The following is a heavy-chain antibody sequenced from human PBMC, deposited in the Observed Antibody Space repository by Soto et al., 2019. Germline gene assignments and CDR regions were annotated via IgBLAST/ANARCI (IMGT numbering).Heavy chain of an antibody. CDR2: IWLDGSER. V-gene: IGHV3-33*01. J-gene: IGHJ5*01. CDR3: ARDASGTTSFLVS. CDR1: GFSFGTSG. Sequence: QSGGSLRLSCVASGFSFGTSGMHWVRQAPGKGLEWISGIWLDGSERYYRDSVKGRFTISRDNSKNTLFLQMNSLRAEDTAVYFCARDASGTTSFLVSWGQGTLVTVSS. D-gene: IGHD1-1*01.